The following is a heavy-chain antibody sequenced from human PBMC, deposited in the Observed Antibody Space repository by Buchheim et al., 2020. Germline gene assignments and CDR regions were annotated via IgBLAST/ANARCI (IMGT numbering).Heavy chain of an antibody. Sequence: QVQLVESGGGVVQPGRSLRLSCAASGFTFSSYGMHWVRQAPGKGLEWVAVISYDGSNKYYADSVKGRFTISRDNSKNTLYLQMNSLRAEDTAVYYCAKVGAISTALYYFDYWGQGTL. D-gene: IGHD1-26*01. J-gene: IGHJ4*02. CDR2: ISYDGSNK. CDR1: GFTFSSYG. V-gene: IGHV3-30*18. CDR3: AKVGAISTALYYFDY.